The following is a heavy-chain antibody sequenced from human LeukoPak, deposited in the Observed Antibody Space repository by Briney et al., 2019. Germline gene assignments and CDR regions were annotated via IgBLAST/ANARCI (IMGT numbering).Heavy chain of an antibody. D-gene: IGHD1-26*01. CDR3: AKGGKWDVTPFDY. CDR1: GFPFTSYA. Sequence: PGGPWSPPCPPPGFPFTSYAMSWAPKAQGKGWEWFSAISGGGGSTYYADSVKGRFTISRDNSKNTLYLQVNSLRAEDTAVYYCAKGGKWDVTPFDYWGQGTLVTVSS. V-gene: IGHV3-23*01. CDR2: ISGGGGST. J-gene: IGHJ4*02.